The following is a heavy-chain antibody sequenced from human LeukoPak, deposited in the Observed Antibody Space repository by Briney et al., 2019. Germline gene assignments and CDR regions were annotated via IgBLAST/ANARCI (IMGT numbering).Heavy chain of an antibody. D-gene: IGHD2-21*02. V-gene: IGHV4-4*07. CDR1: GGSISSYY. CDR3: ARDRIVVVTALYWYFDL. J-gene: IGHJ2*01. Sequence: PSETLSLTCTVSGGSISSYYWSWIRQPAGKGLEWIGRIYTSGSTNYNPSLKSRVTMSVDTSKNQFSLKLSSVTAADTAVYYCARDRIVVVTALYWYFDLWGRGTLVTVSS. CDR2: IYTSGST.